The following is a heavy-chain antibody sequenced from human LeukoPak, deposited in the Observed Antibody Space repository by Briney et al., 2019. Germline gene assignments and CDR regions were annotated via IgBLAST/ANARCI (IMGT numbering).Heavy chain of an antibody. V-gene: IGHV4-59*01. Sequence: SETLSLTCSISGDSISIYDWNWIRQPPGKGLEWIVYIDHTGSTNYNPSLNSRVTISRDTSTNHFSLKLSSVTAADTAVYFCARGRVSSSSWQSVYYYYLYMDVWGKGSTVTVSS. CDR3: ARGRVSSSSWQSVYYYYLYMDV. J-gene: IGHJ6*03. CDR2: IDHTGST. D-gene: IGHD6-13*01. CDR1: GDSISIYD.